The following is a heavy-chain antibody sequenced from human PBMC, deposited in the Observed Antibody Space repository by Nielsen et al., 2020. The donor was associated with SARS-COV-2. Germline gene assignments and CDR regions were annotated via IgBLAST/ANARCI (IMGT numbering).Heavy chain of an antibody. CDR2: ISYDGSNK. Sequence: GGSLDLSFAPSEFTFSSYGMHWVRQAPGKGLEWVAVISYDGSNKYYADSVKGRFTISRDNSKNTLYLQMNSLRAEDTAVYYCAKDMDDYGDYLAFDYWGQGTLVTVSS. CDR1: EFTFSSYG. V-gene: IGHV3-30*18. D-gene: IGHD4-17*01. CDR3: AKDMDDYGDYLAFDY. J-gene: IGHJ4*02.